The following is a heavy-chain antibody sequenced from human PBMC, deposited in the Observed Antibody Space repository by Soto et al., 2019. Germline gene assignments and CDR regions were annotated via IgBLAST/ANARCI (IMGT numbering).Heavy chain of an antibody. Sequence: ASVKVSCKASGYTFTSYYMHWVRQAPGQGLEWMGIINPSGGSTRYAQKFQGRVTMTRDTSTSTVYMELSSLRSEDTAVYYCARDKGDIVATLGAPHXWGQATLLTVSX. CDR3: ARDKGDIVATLGAPHX. D-gene: IGHD5-12*01. J-gene: IGHJ4*02. CDR2: INPSGGST. CDR1: GYTFTSYY. V-gene: IGHV1-46*01.